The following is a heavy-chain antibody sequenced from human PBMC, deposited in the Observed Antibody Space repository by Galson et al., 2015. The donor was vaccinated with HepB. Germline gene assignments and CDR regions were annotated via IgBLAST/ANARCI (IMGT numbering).Heavy chain of an antibody. Sequence: SLRLSCEASGFTFSIHAMSWVRQAPGKGLECVSYISTSSTIYYADSVKGRFTISRDNAKNSLYLQMNSLRDEDTAVYYCVRSRGGSLWGQGTLVTVSS. V-gene: IGHV3-48*02. CDR1: GFTFSIHA. D-gene: IGHD3-10*01. CDR2: ISTSSTI. CDR3: VRSRGGSL. J-gene: IGHJ4*02.